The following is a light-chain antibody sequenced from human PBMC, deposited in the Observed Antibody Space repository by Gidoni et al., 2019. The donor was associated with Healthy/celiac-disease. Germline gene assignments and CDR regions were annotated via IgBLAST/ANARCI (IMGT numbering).Light chain of an antibody. Sequence: DIQTTQSPSTLSASVGDRVTITCRASPSISSWLAWYQQKPGKAPKLLIYDASSLESGVPSRFSGSGSGTEFTLTISSLQPDDFATYYCQQYNSYSPTFGQGTKVEIK. CDR2: DAS. CDR1: PSISSW. V-gene: IGKV1-5*01. J-gene: IGKJ1*01. CDR3: QQYNSYSPT.